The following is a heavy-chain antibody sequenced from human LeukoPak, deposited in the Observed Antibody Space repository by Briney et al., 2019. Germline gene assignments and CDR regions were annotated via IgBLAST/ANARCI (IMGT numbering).Heavy chain of an antibody. D-gene: IGHD3-22*01. V-gene: IGHV4-59*01. CDR2: IYYSGST. J-gene: IGHJ4*02. CDR3: ARNYDSSGYYDY. Sequence: SETLSLTCTVSGGSISSYYWSWIRQPPGKGLEWIGYIYYSGSTNYNPSLKSRVTISVDTSKNQFSLKLSSVTAADTAVYYCARNYDSSGYYDYWGQGTLVTVSS. CDR1: GGSISSYY.